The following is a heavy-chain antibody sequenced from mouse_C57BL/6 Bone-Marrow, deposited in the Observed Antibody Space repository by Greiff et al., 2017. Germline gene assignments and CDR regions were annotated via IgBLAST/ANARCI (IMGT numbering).Heavy chain of an antibody. Sequence: QVQLQQSGAELARPGASVKLSCKASGYTFTSYGISWVKQRTGQGLEWIGEIYPRSGNTYYNEKFKGKATLTADKSSSTAYMELRSRTSEDSAVYFCAREDYGSSPWFAYWGQGTLVTVSA. J-gene: IGHJ3*01. D-gene: IGHD1-1*01. CDR1: GYTFTSYG. CDR3: AREDYGSSPWFAY. V-gene: IGHV1-81*01. CDR2: IYPRSGNT.